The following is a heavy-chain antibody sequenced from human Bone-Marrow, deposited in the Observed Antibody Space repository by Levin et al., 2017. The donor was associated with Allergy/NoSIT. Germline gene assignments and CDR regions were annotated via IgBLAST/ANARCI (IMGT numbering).Heavy chain of an antibody. Sequence: SETLSLTCTVSGASIRSADYYWTWIRQAPGKGLECIGNIYASGSSDYNPSLQSRATISFDTSKSQFSLKLSSVTAADTAVYYCARGYDILTGVLDSWGQGALVTVSS. D-gene: IGHD3-9*01. CDR2: IYASGSS. CDR3: ARGYDILTGVLDS. CDR1: GASIRSADYY. V-gene: IGHV4-30-4*01. J-gene: IGHJ4*02.